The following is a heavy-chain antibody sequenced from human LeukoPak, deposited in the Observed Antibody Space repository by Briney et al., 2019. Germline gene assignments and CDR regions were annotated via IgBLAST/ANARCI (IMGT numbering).Heavy chain of an antibody. Sequence: SETLSLTCTVSGGSISSSSYYWGWIRQPPGKGLEWIGSIYYSGSTYYNPSLKSRVTISVDTSKNQFSLKLSSVTAADTAVYYCARADSSSWYTLKIWYFDLWGRGTLVTVSS. CDR3: ARADSSSWYTLKIWYFDL. V-gene: IGHV4-39*07. D-gene: IGHD6-13*01. CDR2: IYYSGST. CDR1: GGSISSSSYY. J-gene: IGHJ2*01.